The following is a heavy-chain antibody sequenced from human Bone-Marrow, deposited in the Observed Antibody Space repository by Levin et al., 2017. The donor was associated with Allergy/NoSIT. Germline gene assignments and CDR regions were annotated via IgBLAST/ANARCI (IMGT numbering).Heavy chain of an antibody. D-gene: IGHD3-16*01. CDR1: GFTVSSSY. CDR3: ARDLRPGG. J-gene: IGHJ4*02. CDR2: IYAGGST. Sequence: GESLKISCVASGFTVSSSYMNWVRQAPGKGLEWVSIIYAGGSTYYADSVKGRFTISRDNSKNMLFLQMNSLRAEDTAVYYCARDLRPGGWGQGTLVTVSS. V-gene: IGHV3-66*01.